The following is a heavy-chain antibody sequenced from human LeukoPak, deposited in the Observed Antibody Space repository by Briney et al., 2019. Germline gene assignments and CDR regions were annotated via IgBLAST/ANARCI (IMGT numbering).Heavy chain of an antibody. D-gene: IGHD2-21*01. CDR3: ARDLSRSNPLWY. CDR2: INPSSGGT. J-gene: IGHJ4*02. V-gene: IGHV1-2*02. Sequence: ASVKVSCKASGYTFTGYYTHWVRQAPGQGLEWMGWINPSSGGTNYAQKFQGRVTMTRDTSISTAYMELSRLRSDDTAVYYCARDLSRSNPLWYWGQGTLVTVSS. CDR1: GYTFTGYY.